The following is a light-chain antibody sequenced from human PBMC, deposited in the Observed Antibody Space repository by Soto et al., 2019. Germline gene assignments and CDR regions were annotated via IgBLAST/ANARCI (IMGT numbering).Light chain of an antibody. CDR3: RQNNNCPQT. V-gene: IGKV3-15*01. Sequence: EIVLTQSPATLSVSPGERATLSCRASQSVSSNLAWYHQKRAQAPRLLIYGASTRATDIPTRFSGSGFGTKDSPPISSRQDQEFAVYYCRQNNNCPQTFGRGTKVEIK. J-gene: IGKJ1*01. CDR1: QSVSSN. CDR2: GAS.